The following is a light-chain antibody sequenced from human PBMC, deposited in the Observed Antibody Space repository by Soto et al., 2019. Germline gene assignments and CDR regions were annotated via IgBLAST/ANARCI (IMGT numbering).Light chain of an antibody. V-gene: IGKV3-15*01. CDR3: QQHIHWPSTST. CDR2: GAS. Sequence: EILMTQSPGTLSVSPGERVTLSCRASQSVANNLAWYQQTPCQAPRLLLYGASTRATGVPARFTGSGSGTDFTLTISSLQYEDFAVYYGQQHIHWPSTSTFGQGTKLEIK. CDR1: QSVANN. J-gene: IGKJ2*01.